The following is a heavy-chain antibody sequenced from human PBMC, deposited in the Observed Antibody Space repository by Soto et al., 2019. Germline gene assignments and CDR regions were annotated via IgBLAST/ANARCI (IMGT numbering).Heavy chain of an antibody. D-gene: IGHD1-1*01. Sequence: PSQTRSLTCTVSGGSISSYYWSWIRQPPWKGREWMGYINNLVTPPYNPSLKSRAPLSGDRSQNHFSLKLSTVTTADTPVYYCARGKLEGFDPCGQVTLVTV. CDR1: GGSISSYY. CDR2: INNLVTP. J-gene: IGHJ5*02. CDR3: ARGKLEGFDP. V-gene: IGHV4-59*01.